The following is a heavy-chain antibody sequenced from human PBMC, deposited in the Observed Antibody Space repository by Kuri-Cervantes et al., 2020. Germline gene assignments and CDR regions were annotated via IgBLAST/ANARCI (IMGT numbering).Heavy chain of an antibody. CDR3: TKPISGRDRGFDY. CDR2: ISWDGSST. CDR1: GFIFDDYV. V-gene: IGHV3-43D*04. D-gene: IGHD1-14*01. J-gene: IGHJ4*02. Sequence: LSLTCAASGFIFDDYVIHWVRQAPGKGLEWVSFISWDGSSTYYADSVKGRFTISRDNNINALYLQMNSLRAEDTAFYYCTKPISGRDRGFDYWGQGTLVTVSS.